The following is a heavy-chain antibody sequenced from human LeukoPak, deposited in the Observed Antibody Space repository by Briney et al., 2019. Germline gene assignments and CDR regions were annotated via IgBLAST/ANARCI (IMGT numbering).Heavy chain of an antibody. V-gene: IGHV1-2*02. J-gene: IGHJ4*02. D-gene: IGHD4-17*01. Sequence: ASVKVSCKASGYTLTGYYMHWVRQAPGQGLEWMGWINPNSGGTNYAQKFQGRVTMTRDTSISTAYMELSRLRSDDTAVYYCATLSAGYGEGSDYWGQGTLVTVSS. CDR2: INPNSGGT. CDR3: ATLSAGYGEGSDY. CDR1: GYTLTGYY.